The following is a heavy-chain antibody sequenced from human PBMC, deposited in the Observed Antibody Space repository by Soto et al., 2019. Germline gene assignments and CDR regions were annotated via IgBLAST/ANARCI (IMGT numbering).Heavy chain of an antibody. CDR3: AKDRYYGSGSSQYWFDY. CDR1: GFTFSSYG. Sequence: SLRLSCAASGFTFSSYGMHWVRQAPGKGLEWVAVISYDGSNKYYADSVKGRFTISRDNSKNTLYLQMNSLRAEDTAVYYCAKDRYYGSGSSQYWFDYWGQGTLVTVSS. D-gene: IGHD3-10*01. V-gene: IGHV3-30*18. CDR2: ISYDGSNK. J-gene: IGHJ4*02.